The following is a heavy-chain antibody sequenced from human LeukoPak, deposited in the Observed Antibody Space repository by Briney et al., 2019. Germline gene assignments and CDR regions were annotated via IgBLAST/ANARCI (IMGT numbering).Heavy chain of an antibody. CDR1: GGSISSSSYY. D-gene: IGHD2-15*01. CDR2: IYYSGST. CDR3: ARHRIVVVVAAPFDP. V-gene: IGHV4-39*01. Sequence: SETLSLTCTVSGGSISSSSYYWGWIRQPPGKGLEWIESIYYSGSTYYNPSLKSRVTISVDTSKNQFSLKLSSVTAADTAVYYCARHRIVVVVAAPFDPWGQGTLVTVSS. J-gene: IGHJ5*02.